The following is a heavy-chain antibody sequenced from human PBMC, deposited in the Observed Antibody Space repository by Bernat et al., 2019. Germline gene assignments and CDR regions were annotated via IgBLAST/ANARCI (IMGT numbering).Heavy chain of an antibody. CDR1: GFTFSDYY. J-gene: IGHJ4*02. Sequence: QVQLVESGGGLVKPGGSLRLSCAASGFTFSDYYMSWIRQAPGKGLEWVSYISSSSSYTNYADSVKGRFTISRDNAKNSLYLQMNSLRAEDTAVYYCAGSGVRFWEWLADYWGQGTLVTVSS. CDR2: ISSSSSYT. CDR3: AGSGVRFWEWLADY. V-gene: IGHV3-11*06. D-gene: IGHD3-3*01.